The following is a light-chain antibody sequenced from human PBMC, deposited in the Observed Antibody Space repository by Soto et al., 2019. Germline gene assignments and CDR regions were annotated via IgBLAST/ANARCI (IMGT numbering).Light chain of an antibody. V-gene: IGKV1-5*01. CDR2: DAS. CDR3: QQYSSSSRT. Sequence: DIQMTQSPSTLTASVGDRVTITCRASQTISSWLAWYQQKPGKAPELLIYDASTLESGVPSRFSGSGSGTEFSLTISSLQPDDFATFYFQQYSSSSRTFGQGTQVEIK. CDR1: QTISSW. J-gene: IGKJ1*01.